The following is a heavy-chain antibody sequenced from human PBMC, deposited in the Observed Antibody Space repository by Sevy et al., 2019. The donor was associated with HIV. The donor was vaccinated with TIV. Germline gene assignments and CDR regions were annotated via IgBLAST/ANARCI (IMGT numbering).Heavy chain of an antibody. V-gene: IGHV3-7*01. CDR2: INQVGSEK. Sequence: GSLRLSCAASGFTFSSYWMTWVRQAPGKWLEWVANINQVGSEKFYVDSVKGRFTISRDNAKNSLYLQMNSLRVEDTAVYYCARPYRTDPFYYSGSSGYYYPSYFDSWGQGTLVTVSS. CDR3: ARPYRTDPFYYSGSSGYYYPSYFDS. CDR1: GFTFSSYW. D-gene: IGHD3-22*01. J-gene: IGHJ4*02.